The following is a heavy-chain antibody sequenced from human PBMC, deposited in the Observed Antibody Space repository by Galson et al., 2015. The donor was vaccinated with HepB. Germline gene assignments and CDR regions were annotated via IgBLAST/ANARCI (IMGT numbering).Heavy chain of an antibody. Sequence: SETLSLTCTVSGGSISSSSYYWGWVRQPPGKGLEWIGSIYYSGSTYYNPSLKSRVTISVDTSKNQFSLKLSSVTAADTAVYYCAGPSPPIRWWVVVPAASMGDAFDIWGQGTMVTVSS. J-gene: IGHJ3*02. V-gene: IGHV4-39*01. CDR1: GGSISSSSYY. D-gene: IGHD2-2*01. CDR2: IYYSGST. CDR3: AGPSPPIRWWVVVPAASMGDAFDI.